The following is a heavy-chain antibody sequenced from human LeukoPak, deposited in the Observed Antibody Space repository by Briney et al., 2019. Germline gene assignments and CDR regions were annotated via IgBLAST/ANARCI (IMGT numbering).Heavy chain of an antibody. CDR3: ARALYCSGGSCYRKYAFDI. J-gene: IGHJ3*02. CDR2: IIPIFGTA. CDR1: GGTFSSYA. Sequence: GASVKVSCKASGGTFSSYAISWVRQAPGQGLEWMGGIIPIFGTANYAQKFQGRVTITADESTSTAYMELSSLRSEDTAVYYCARALYCSGGSCYRKYAFDIWGQGTMATVSS. V-gene: IGHV1-69*13. D-gene: IGHD2-15*01.